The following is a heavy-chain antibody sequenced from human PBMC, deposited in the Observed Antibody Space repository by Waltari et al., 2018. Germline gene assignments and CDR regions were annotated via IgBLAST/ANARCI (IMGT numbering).Heavy chain of an antibody. J-gene: IGHJ6*02. CDR2: VDPEDGET. Sequence: EVQLVQSGAEVKKPGATVKISCTVSGYTFTDYYMHWVQQAPGHGLEWMGLVDPEDGETIYAEKFQGRVTITADTSTDTAYMELSSLRSEDTAVYYCATPRRSSGSQIYYYYGMDVWGQGTTVTVSS. V-gene: IGHV1-69-2*01. CDR3: ATPRRSSGSQIYYYYGMDV. CDR1: GYTFTDYY. D-gene: IGHD1-26*01.